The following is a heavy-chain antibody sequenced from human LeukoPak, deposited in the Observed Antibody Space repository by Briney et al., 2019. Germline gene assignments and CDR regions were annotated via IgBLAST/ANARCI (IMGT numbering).Heavy chain of an antibody. CDR3: ASSRRLRFLEWLLYPTLDY. J-gene: IGHJ4*02. CDR1: GFTFSNYW. V-gene: IGHV3-74*01. Sequence: AGGSLRLSCAASGFTFSNYWMHWVRHAPGKGLIWVSRINNDGSSRSYADSVKGRFTISRDNSKNTLYLQMNSLRAEDTAVYYCASSRRLRFLEWLLYPTLDYWGQGTLVTVSS. D-gene: IGHD3-3*01. CDR2: INNDGSSR.